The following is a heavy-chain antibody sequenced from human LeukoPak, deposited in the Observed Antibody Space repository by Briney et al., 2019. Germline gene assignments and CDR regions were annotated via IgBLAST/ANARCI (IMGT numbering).Heavy chain of an antibody. J-gene: IGHJ4*02. D-gene: IGHD6-6*01. Sequence: GGSLRLSCAASGFTFSNYEMHWVRQAPGKGLEGVSYITGSGDNIYYADSVKGRFTISRDNAKNSLYLQMNSLSAEDAAVYYFARDAISARPSSFDSWGQGVLVTVSS. V-gene: IGHV3-48*03. CDR1: GFTFSNYE. CDR2: ITGSGDNI. CDR3: ARDAISARPSSFDS.